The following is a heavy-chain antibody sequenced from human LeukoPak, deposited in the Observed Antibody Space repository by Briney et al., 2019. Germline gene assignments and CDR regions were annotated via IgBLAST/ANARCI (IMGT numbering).Heavy chain of an antibody. J-gene: IGHJ4*02. CDR3: AKDNGYDYVWGSYRYFDY. Sequence: GGSLRLSCAASGFTVSSNYMSWVRQAPGKGLEWVSVIYSGGSTYYADSVKGRFTISRDNSKNTLYLQMNSLRAEDTAVYYCAKDNGYDYVWGSYRYFDYWGQGTLVTVSS. V-gene: IGHV3-53*01. CDR1: GFTVSSNY. D-gene: IGHD3-16*02. CDR2: IYSGGST.